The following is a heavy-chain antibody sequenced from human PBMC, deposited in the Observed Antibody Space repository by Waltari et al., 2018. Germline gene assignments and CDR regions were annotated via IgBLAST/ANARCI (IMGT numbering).Heavy chain of an antibody. CDR1: GGSISSGGYS. J-gene: IGHJ6*02. V-gene: IGHV4-30-2*01. CDR2: IYHSGST. CDR3: ARVPLFWSGYWGMDV. D-gene: IGHD3-3*01. Sequence: QLQLQESGSGLVKPSQTLSLTCAVSGGSISSGGYSWSWIRQPPGKGLEWIGYIYHSGSTYYNPSLKSRVTISVDKSKNQFSLKLSSVTAADTAVYYCARVPLFWSGYWGMDVWGQGTTVTVSS.